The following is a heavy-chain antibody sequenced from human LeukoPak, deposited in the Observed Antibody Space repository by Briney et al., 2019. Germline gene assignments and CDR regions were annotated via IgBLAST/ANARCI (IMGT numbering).Heavy chain of an antibody. CDR3: ARDRAATQDWVEFDP. V-gene: IGHV3-66*03. CDR1: GFSVSNYY. J-gene: IGHJ5*02. D-gene: IGHD2-15*01. CDR2: IRDSGET. Sequence: GGSLRLSCAVSGFSVSNYYMNWVRQAPGKGLEWVSLIRDSGETFYADSVKRRFTISRDDSKNTVYLQMNSLRVEDTAVYFCARDRAATQDWVEFDPWGQGTLVTVSS.